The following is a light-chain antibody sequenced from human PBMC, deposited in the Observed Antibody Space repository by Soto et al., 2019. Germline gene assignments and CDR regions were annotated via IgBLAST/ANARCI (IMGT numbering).Light chain of an antibody. Sequence: DIQMTQSPSSVSASVGDRVIVTCRASQGISNWLAWYQQKPGKAPKLLIYAASTLQTGVPSRFSGSGSGTEFTLTISNLQPEDFAVYYCQQYNNWPPVTFGQGTRLEIK. CDR3: QQYNNWPPVT. CDR1: QGISNW. CDR2: AAS. J-gene: IGKJ5*01. V-gene: IGKV1-12*01.